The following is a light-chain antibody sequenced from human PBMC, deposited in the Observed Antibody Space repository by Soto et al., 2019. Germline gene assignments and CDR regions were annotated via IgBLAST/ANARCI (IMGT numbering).Light chain of an antibody. CDR1: QSVSSN. CDR3: QQYNNWPPART. J-gene: IGKJ4*01. V-gene: IGKV3-15*01. CDR2: GAS. Sequence: EIVMTQSPATLSVSPGERATLSCRASQSVSSNLAWYQQKPGQAPRLLIYGASTRATGIPARFSGSGSGTEFTLTISSLQSEDFAVHYCQQYNNWPPARTFGGRTKLEIK.